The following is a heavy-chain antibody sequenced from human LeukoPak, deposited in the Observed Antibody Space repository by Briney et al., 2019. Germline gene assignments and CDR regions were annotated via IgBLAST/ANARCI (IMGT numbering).Heavy chain of an antibody. Sequence: ASVKVSCKASGYTFTGYYMHWVRQAPGQGLEWMGWINPNSGGTNYAQKFQGRVTMTRDTSISTAYMELSRLRSDDTAVYYCARIGGFLAARALVDYWGQGTLVTVSS. V-gene: IGHV1-2*02. D-gene: IGHD2-15*01. CDR3: ARIGGFLAARALVDY. J-gene: IGHJ4*02. CDR1: GYTFTGYY. CDR2: INPNSGGT.